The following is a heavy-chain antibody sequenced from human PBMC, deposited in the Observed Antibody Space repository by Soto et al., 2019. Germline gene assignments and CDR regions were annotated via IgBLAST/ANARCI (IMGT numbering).Heavy chain of an antibody. Sequence: GGSLRLSCAASGFTFSSYAMSWVRQAPGKGLEWVSAISGSGGSTYYADSVKGRFTISRDNSKNKLYLQMNSLRAEDTAVYYCAKGRNSSGWPRYYYYYMDVWGKGTTVTVSS. D-gene: IGHD6-19*01. CDR2: ISGSGGST. V-gene: IGHV3-23*01. J-gene: IGHJ6*03. CDR3: AKGRNSSGWPRYYYYYMDV. CDR1: GFTFSSYA.